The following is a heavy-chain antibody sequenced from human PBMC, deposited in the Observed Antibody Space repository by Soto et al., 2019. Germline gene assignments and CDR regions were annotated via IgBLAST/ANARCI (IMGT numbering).Heavy chain of an antibody. CDR3: ARDSSYCSSTSCYNWFDP. J-gene: IGHJ5*02. CDR1: GFTFSSYA. Sequence: PGGSLRLSCAASGFTFSSYAMHWVRQAPGKGLEYVSAISSNGGSTYYANSVKGRFTISRDNSKNTLYLQMGSLRAEDMAVYYCARDSSYCSSTSCYNWFDPWGQGTLVTVSS. V-gene: IGHV3-64*01. D-gene: IGHD2-2*01. CDR2: ISSNGGST.